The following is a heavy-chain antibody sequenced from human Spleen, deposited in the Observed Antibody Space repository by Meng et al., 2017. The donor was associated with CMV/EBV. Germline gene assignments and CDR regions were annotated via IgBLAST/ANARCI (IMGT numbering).Heavy chain of an antibody. V-gene: IGHV1-2*02. J-gene: IGHJ4*02. CDR2: IHPHRGDT. CDR3: ARDNNWGPDY. CDR1: ENTFRHYG. D-gene: IGHD7-27*01. Sequence: ASVKVSCKASENTFRHYGLSWVRQAPGQGLEWMGWIHPHRGDTNYAQQFQGRVTLTRDTSINTGYMELTRLTSDDTAVYYCARDNNWGPDYWGQGTLVTVSS.